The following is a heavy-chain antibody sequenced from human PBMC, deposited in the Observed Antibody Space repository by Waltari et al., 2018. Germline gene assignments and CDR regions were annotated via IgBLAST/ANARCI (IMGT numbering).Heavy chain of an antibody. J-gene: IGHJ5*02. D-gene: IGHD4-4*01. V-gene: IGHV3-49*04. CDR2: IRSKGSGGTA. CDR1: GFTFSYYY. CDR3: TREYSESVWFDV. Sequence: EDQLVESGGGLVQPGGSMRGSCVVCGFTFSYYYIYWVRQSPGKGLEWVGFIRSKGSGGTAEYAASVKGRFSISRDDSKKIAYLQMSSLKTEDTAVYYCTREYSESVWFDVWGPGVLVTVSS.